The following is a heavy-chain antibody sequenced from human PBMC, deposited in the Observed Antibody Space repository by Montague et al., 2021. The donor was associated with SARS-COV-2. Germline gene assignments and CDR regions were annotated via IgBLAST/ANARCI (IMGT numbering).Heavy chain of an antibody. V-gene: IGHV3-30*04. CDR2: ISYDGSNK. J-gene: IGHJ4*02. Sequence: SLRLSCAASGFTFSSYAMHWVRQAPGTGLVWVALISYDGSNKYYADSVKGRFTISRDNSKNTLYLQMNSLRAEDTAVYYCARECSGYPLDYWGQGTLVTVSS. CDR1: GFTFSSYA. CDR3: ARECSGYPLDY. D-gene: IGHD3-22*01.